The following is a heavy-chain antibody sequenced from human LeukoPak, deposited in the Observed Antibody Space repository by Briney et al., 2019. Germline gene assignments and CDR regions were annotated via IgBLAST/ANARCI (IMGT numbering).Heavy chain of an antibody. V-gene: IGHV2-5*01. Sequence: SGPTLVSPTQTLTLTCTFSGFSLSTSGVGVGWIRQPPGKALAWLALIYWNDDKRYSPSLKSRLTISKDTSKNQVVLTMTNMDPVDTATYYCARSYSDYDYFNNWFDPWGQGTLVTVSS. CDR1: GFSLSTSGVG. D-gene: IGHD5-12*01. J-gene: IGHJ5*02. CDR2: IYWNDDK. CDR3: ARSYSDYDYFNNWFDP.